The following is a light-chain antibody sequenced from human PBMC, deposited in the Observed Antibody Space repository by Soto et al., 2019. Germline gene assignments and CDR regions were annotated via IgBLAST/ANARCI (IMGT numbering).Light chain of an antibody. V-gene: IGKV3-11*01. Sequence: ETVLTQSPATLSLSPGERATLSCRASQTVSSFLAWYQQKPGQAPRLLIHDSSDRATGIPARFSGSGSGTDFTLTISSLEPEDVAVYYCQQRSNWPLTFGGGTKVDIK. CDR1: QTVSSF. CDR2: DSS. J-gene: IGKJ4*01. CDR3: QQRSNWPLT.